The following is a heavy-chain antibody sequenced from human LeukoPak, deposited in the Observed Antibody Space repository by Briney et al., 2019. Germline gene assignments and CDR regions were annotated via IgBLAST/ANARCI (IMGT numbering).Heavy chain of an antibody. CDR2: IRYDGGDK. D-gene: IGHD6-19*01. CDR3: AKALLAVAGPFDS. CDR1: GFTFSSYG. V-gene: IGHV3-30*02. J-gene: IGHJ4*02. Sequence: GRSLRLSCAASGFTFSSYGMHWVRQAPGKGLEWVAFIRYDGGDKYYADSVKGRFTISRDNSKNTVSLQMNSLRAEDTAMYYCAKALLAVAGPFDSWGQGTLLTVSS.